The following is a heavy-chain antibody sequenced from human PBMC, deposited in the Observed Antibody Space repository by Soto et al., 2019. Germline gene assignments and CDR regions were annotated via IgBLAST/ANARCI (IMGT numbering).Heavy chain of an antibody. CDR3: ARVSSGWYFYYYYGMDV. Sequence: QVQLVQSGAEVKKPGASVKVSCKASGYTFTSYGISWVRQAPGRGLEWMGWISAYNGNTNYAQKLQGRVTMTTDTYTSTAYIEVRSLRSDDTAVYYCARVSSGWYFYYYYGMDVWGQGTTVTVSS. V-gene: IGHV1-18*01. CDR1: GYTFTSYG. D-gene: IGHD6-19*01. CDR2: ISAYNGNT. J-gene: IGHJ6*02.